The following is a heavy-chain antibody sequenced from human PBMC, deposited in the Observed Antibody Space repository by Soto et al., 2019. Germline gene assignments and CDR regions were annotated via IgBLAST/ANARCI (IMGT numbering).Heavy chain of an antibody. CDR3: VNGAIVVVPAAIPVSSYYYYGMDV. CDR1: GFTFSSYA. D-gene: IGHD2-2*02. Sequence: QAGGSLRLSCSASGFTFSSYAMHWVRQAPGKGLEYVSAISSNGGSTYYADSVKGRFTISRGNSKNTLYLQMSSLRAEDTAVYYCVNGAIVVVPAAIPVSSYYYYGMDVWGQGTTVTVSS. J-gene: IGHJ6*02. V-gene: IGHV3-64D*06. CDR2: ISSNGGST.